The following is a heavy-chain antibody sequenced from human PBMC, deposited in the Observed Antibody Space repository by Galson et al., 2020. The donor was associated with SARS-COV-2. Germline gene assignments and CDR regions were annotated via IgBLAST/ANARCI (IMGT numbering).Heavy chain of an antibody. CDR2: IYWDDDK. Sequence: KMSGPTLVKPTQTLTLTCTFSGFSLSTSGVGVGWIRQPPGKALEWLALIYWDDDKRYSPSLKSRLTITKDTSKNQVVLTMTNMDPVDTATYCCAHREGGFGLTGYPTWGQGTLVTVSS. D-gene: IGHD3-9*01. CDR1: GFSLSTSGVG. V-gene: IGHV2-5*02. CDR3: AHREGGFGLTGYPT. J-gene: IGHJ5*02.